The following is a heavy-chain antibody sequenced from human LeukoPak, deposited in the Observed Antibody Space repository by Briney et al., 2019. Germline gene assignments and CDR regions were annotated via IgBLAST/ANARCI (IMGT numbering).Heavy chain of an antibody. J-gene: IGHJ6*02. V-gene: IGHV3-33*01. CDR3: ARDSFYGSGSYLPYYYGMDV. D-gene: IGHD3-10*01. CDR1: GFTFSSYG. Sequence: GGSLRPSCAAAGFTFSSYGMDWVRQAPGKGLEWVAVIWYDGSNKYYADSVKGRFTICRDNSKDTLYLQMNSLRAEDTAVYYSARDSFYGSGSYLPYYYGMDVWGQGTTVTVSS. CDR2: IWYDGSNK.